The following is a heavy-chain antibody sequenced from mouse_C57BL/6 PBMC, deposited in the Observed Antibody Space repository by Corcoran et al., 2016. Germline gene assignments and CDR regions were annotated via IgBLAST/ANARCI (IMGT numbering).Heavy chain of an antibody. D-gene: IGHD1-1*01. CDR1: GYTFTDYY. J-gene: IGHJ2*01. V-gene: IGHV1-26*01. CDR3: ARGFITTVVAPWDY. Sequence: EVQLQQSGPELVKPGASVKISCKASGYTFTDYYMNWVKQSHGKSLEWIGDINPNNGGTSYNQKFKGKATLTVDKSSSTAYMELNSLTSEDSAVYYCARGFITTVVAPWDYWGQGTTLTVSS. CDR2: INPNNGGT.